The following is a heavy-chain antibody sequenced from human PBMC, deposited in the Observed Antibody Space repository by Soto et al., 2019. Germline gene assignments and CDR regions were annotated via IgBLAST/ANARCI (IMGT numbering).Heavy chain of an antibody. CDR1: GFTLSSYS. CDR3: ARDNPRSSGWDV. J-gene: IGHJ6*02. CDR2: ISSSSSTI. V-gene: IGHV3-48*02. Sequence: EVQLVESGGGLVQPGGSLRLSCEASGFTLSSYSMNWARQAPGQGLEWVSYISSSSSTIYYADSVKGRFTISRDNAKNSQYLQMNSLSDEDTAVYYCARDNPRSSGWDVWGQGTTVTVSS.